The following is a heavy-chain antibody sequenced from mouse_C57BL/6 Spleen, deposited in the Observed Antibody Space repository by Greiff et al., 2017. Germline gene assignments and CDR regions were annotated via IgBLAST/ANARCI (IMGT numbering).Heavy chain of an antibody. V-gene: IGHV1-82*01. CDR3: ANHYDDDPAWFAY. CDR2: IYPGDGDT. Sequence: QVQLQQSGPELVKPGASVKISCKASGYAFSSSWMNWVKQRPGKGLEWIGRIYPGDGDTNYNGKFKGKATLTADKSSSTAYMQLSSLTSEDSAVYLCANHYDDDPAWFAYWGKGTLVTVSA. J-gene: IGHJ3*01. CDR1: GYAFSSSW. D-gene: IGHD2-4*01.